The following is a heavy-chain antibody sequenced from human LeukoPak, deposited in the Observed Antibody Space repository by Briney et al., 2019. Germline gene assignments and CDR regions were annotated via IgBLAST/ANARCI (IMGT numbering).Heavy chain of an antibody. CDR2: ISYDGSNK. V-gene: IGHV3-30-3*01. J-gene: IGHJ4*02. CDR3: ARTPYDYVWGSLMYYFDY. D-gene: IGHD3-16*01. Sequence: GGSLRLSCAASGFTFSSYAMHWVRQAPGKGLEWVAVISYDGSNKYYADSVKGRFTISRDNSKNTLYLQMNSLRAEDTAVYYCARTPYDYVWGSLMYYFDYWGQGTLVTVSS. CDR1: GFTFSSYA.